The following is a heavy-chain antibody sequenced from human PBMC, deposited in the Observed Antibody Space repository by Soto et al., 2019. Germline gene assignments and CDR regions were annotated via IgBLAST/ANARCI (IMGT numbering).Heavy chain of an antibody. CDR1: GFTFSSYG. CDR2: IWYDGSNK. CDR3: ARDMTIGDITTNNGMDV. D-gene: IGHD3-22*01. J-gene: IGHJ6*02. V-gene: IGHV3-33*01. Sequence: HPGGSLRLSCAASGFTFSSYGMHWVRQAPGKGLEWVAVIWYDGSNKYYADSVKGRFTISRDNSKNTLYLQMNSLRAEDTAVYYCARDMTIGDITTNNGMDVWGQGTTVTVSS.